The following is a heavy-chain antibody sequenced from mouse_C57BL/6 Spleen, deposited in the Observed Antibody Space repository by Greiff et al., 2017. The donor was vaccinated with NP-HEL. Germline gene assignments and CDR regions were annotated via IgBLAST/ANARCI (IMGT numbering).Heavy chain of an antibody. Sequence: QVQLQQSGAELVKPGASVKISCKASGYAFSSYWLNWVKQRPGKGLAWIGQIYPGAGDPNYTGKFKGKATLTADKSSSTAYMQLSSLTSEDSAVYFCARLGWDYWGQGTTLTVAS. CDR1: GYAFSSYW. CDR3: ARLGWDY. CDR2: IYPGAGDP. V-gene: IGHV1-80*01. J-gene: IGHJ2*01. D-gene: IGHD3-2*02.